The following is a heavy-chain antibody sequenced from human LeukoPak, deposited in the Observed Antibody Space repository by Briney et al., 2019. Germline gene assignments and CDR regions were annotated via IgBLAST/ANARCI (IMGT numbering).Heavy chain of an antibody. V-gene: IGHV3-30*03. D-gene: IGHD3-3*01. J-gene: IGHJ4*02. CDR1: GFTFSSYG. Sequence: QPGGSLRLSCAASGFTFSSYGMHWVRQAPGKGLEWVAVISYDGSNKYYADSVKGRFTISRDNSKNTLYLQMNSLRAEDTAVYYCARNPADFWSGYYDYWGQGTLVTVSS. CDR2: ISYDGSNK. CDR3: ARNPADFWSGYYDY.